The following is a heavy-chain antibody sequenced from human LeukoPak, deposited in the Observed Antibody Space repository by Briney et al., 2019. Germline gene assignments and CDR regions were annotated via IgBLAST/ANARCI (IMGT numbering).Heavy chain of an antibody. D-gene: IGHD6-25*01. J-gene: IGHJ3*02. V-gene: IGHV3-74*01. CDR1: RFTFSTYW. Sequence: GGSLRLSCAASRFTFSTYWMHWVRQAPGKGLVWVSRIHSDGSSTSYADPVKGRFTISRDNAKNTLYLQMNSLRAEDTAVYYCARRSAAKDAFDIWGQGTMVTVSS. CDR3: ARRSAAKDAFDI. CDR2: IHSDGSST.